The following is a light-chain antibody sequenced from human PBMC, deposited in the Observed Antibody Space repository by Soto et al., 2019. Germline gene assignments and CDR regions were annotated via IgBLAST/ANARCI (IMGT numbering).Light chain of an antibody. V-gene: IGKV3-20*01. J-gene: IGKJ2*01. CDR2: GAS. CDR3: QQYGNSPYT. CDR1: QSVSNNF. Sequence: EIVLTQSPGTLSLSPGERATLSCRASQSVSNNFLAWYQQKPGQAPRLLIYGASSRATGIPDRFSGSASGTDFTLTINRLEPEDFAVYYCQQYGNSPYTFGQGTKLDIK.